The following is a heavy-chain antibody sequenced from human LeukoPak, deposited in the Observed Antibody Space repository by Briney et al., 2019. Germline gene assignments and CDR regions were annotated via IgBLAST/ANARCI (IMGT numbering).Heavy chain of an antibody. CDR1: GFTFSSHW. CDR2: IDSDGSYI. V-gene: IGHV3-74*01. Sequence: PGGSLRLSCAVSGFTFSSHWMHWVRQPPGKELVWVSRIDSDGSYINYADSVKGRFTISRDNAKSTLYLQMSSLRVAETAVYYCGRGAGYYNTDSLDYWGQGTLVTVSS. D-gene: IGHD3-10*01. J-gene: IGHJ4*02. CDR3: GRGAGYYNTDSLDY.